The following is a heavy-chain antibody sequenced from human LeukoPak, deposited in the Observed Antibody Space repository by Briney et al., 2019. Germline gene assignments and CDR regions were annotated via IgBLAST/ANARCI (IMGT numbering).Heavy chain of an antibody. V-gene: IGHV6-1*01. D-gene: IGHD6-19*01. CDR2: TYYRSHWYN. Sequence: SQTLSLTCAISGDSVSSNSAAWNWIRQSTSRGLEYLGRTYYRSHWYNDYAPSVKSRISITSDTSKNQFSLQLNSVTPEDVAVYYCARGLYTTGWAFQYWGQGVLVAVSS. CDR3: ARGLYTTGWAFQY. J-gene: IGHJ4*02. CDR1: GDSVSSNSAA.